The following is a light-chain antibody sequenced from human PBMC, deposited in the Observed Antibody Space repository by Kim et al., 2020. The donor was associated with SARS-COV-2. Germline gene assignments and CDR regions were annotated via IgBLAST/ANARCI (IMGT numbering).Light chain of an antibody. CDR3: QHYNSYPYT. CDR2: QAS. J-gene: IGKJ2*01. CDR1: QNIGTY. V-gene: IGKV1-5*03. Sequence: IQMTQSPSNLAASVGDRVTISCRASQNIGTYLAWYQHKPGKAPTLLVYQASSLEGGVPSRFSGSGSETEFILTINSLQPDDFATYYCQHYNSYPYTFGQGTKLEI.